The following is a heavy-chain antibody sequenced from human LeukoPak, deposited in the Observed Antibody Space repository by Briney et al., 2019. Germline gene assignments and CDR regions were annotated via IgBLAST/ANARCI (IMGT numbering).Heavy chain of an antibody. V-gene: IGHV1-8*01. CDR2: MNPNSGNT. CDR3: ARGGRYGSGSYEVDY. Sequence: ASVKVSCKASGYTFSSYDINWVRQAAGQGLEWMGWMNPNSGNTGYAQMFQGRVTMTTNTSTTTVYMELSSLRSEDTAVYYCARGGRYGSGSYEVDYWGPGTLVTVSS. CDR1: GYTFSSYD. J-gene: IGHJ4*02. D-gene: IGHD3-10*01.